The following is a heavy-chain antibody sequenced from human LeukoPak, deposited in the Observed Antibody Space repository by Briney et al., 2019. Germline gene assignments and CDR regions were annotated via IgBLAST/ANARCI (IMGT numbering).Heavy chain of an antibody. J-gene: IGHJ4*02. Sequence: SVKVSCKASGYTFTAYYIHWVRRAPGQGLEWMGRIIPILGIANYAQKFQGRVTITADKSTSTAYMELSSLRSEDTAVYYCASDPSYCTNDVCYGGAFDYWGQGTLVTVSS. CDR1: GYTFTAYY. CDR3: ASDPSYCTNDVCYGGAFDY. D-gene: IGHD2-8*01. CDR2: IIPILGIA. V-gene: IGHV1-69*04.